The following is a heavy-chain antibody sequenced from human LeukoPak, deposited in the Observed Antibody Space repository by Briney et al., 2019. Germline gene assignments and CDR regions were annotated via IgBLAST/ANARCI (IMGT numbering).Heavy chain of an antibody. CDR2: IKPDGSEK. CDR3: ARAPSPGVLDY. J-gene: IGHJ4*02. Sequence: GGSLRLSCAASGFSVSSNYMSWVRQAPGKGLEWVANIKPDGSEKYYVDSLRGRFTVSRDNAKNSLYLQMNSLRAEDTAVYYCARAPSPGVLDYWGQGTLVTVSS. V-gene: IGHV3-7*01. D-gene: IGHD2-2*01. CDR1: GFSVSSNY.